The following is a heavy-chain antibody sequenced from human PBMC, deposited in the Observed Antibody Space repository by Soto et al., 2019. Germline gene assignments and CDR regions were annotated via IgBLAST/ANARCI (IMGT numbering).Heavy chain of an antibody. Sequence: GGSLRLYCAPSGFTFSSYAMSWVRQAPGKGLEWVSTISGSDGRTYSTDSVKGRFTICRDNSRNTAYLQMNSPRVEDTAVYYCAKGVSQYTPLALFDYWGRGTLVTVSS. D-gene: IGHD5-18*01. CDR1: GFTFSSYA. V-gene: IGHV3-23*01. J-gene: IGHJ4*02. CDR3: AKGVSQYTPLALFDY. CDR2: ISGSDGRT.